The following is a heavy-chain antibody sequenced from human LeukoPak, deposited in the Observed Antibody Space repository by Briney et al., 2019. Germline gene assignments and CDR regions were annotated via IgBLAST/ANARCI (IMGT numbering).Heavy chain of an antibody. D-gene: IGHD5-24*01. CDR1: GLTVSSNY. Sequence: SGGSLRLSCAASGLTVSSNYVSWVRPARGRGLGWVSVIYSSGSPYYADSVKGRFTISRDNSKNTLYLQMNSLRAEDTAVYYCETLHYYGGYWGQGTLDTVSS. CDR3: ETLHYYGGY. V-gene: IGHV3-53*01. CDR2: IYSSGSP. J-gene: IGHJ4*02.